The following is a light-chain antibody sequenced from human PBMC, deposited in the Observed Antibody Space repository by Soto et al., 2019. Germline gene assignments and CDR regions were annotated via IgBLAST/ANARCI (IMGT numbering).Light chain of an antibody. CDR1: QSVRSN. Sequence: ETVMTQSTATLSVSPGENATLSCRASQSVRSNLAWYQQKPGQAPRLLIYDTSTRATGVPVRFSGSGSGTEFTLTISSLQSEDFAVYHCQQYNHWSSLTFGQGTRLEIK. J-gene: IGKJ5*01. V-gene: IGKV3-15*01. CDR2: DTS. CDR3: QQYNHWSSLT.